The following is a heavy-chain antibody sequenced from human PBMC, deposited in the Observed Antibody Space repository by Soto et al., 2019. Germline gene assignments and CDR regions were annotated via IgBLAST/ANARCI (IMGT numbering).Heavy chain of an antibody. V-gene: IGHV1-24*01. D-gene: IGHD2-15*01. CDR2: FDPEDGET. Sequence: ASVKVSFKGSGYTLTELSMQWVRQAPGKGIEWMGSFDPEDGETIYAQKFQGRVTMNEDTSTDTAYMELSSLRSEDTAVYYCATDGFPYCSGGSCYSHNRNWFDPWGQGTLVTVSS. CDR3: ATDGFPYCSGGSCYSHNRNWFDP. CDR1: GYTLTELS. J-gene: IGHJ5*02.